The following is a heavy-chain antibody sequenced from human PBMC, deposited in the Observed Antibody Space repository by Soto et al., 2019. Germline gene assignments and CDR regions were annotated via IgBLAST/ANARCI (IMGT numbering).Heavy chain of an antibody. V-gene: IGHV3-7*01. J-gene: IGHJ4*02. CDR3: VSGSSGRNVGQFGD. CDR1: GFSFSSYW. Sequence: EVQLVESGGGLVQPGGSLRLPCVGSGFSFSSYWMNWVRQAPGGGLQWVANIKQDGNEKHFLDSVKGRFTISRENAKNSLFLDMNNLRVEDTAVYYCVSGSSGRNVGQFGDWGQGTLVTVSS. CDR2: IKQDGNEK. D-gene: IGHD6-19*01.